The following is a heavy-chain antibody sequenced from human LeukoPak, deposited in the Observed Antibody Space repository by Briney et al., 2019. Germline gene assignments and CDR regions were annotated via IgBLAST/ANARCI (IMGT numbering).Heavy chain of an antibody. CDR1: GGSISSYY. D-gene: IGHD3-22*01. CDR2: IYYSGST. Sequence: PSETLSLTCTVSGGSISSYYWSWIRQPPGKGLEWIGYIYYSGSTNYNPSLKSRVTISVDTSKNQFSLKLSSVTAADTAVYYCARGDSGYYSLDYYYYMDVWGKGTTVTVSS. V-gene: IGHV4-59*01. J-gene: IGHJ6*03. CDR3: ARGDSGYYSLDYYYYMDV.